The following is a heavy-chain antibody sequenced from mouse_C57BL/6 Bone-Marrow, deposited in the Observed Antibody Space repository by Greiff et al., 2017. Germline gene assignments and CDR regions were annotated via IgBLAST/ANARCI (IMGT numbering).Heavy chain of an antibody. D-gene: IGHD2-1*01. CDR2: IHPNSGST. CDR3: AAIYYGNYSDS. Sequence: VQLQQPGAELVKPGASVKLSCKASGYTFTSYWMHWVKQRPGQGLEWIGMIHPNSGSTNYNEKFKSKPTLTVDKSSSTAYMQLSSLTSADSAVYYSAAIYYGNYSDSWGEGTTLTVSS. J-gene: IGHJ2*01. CDR1: GYTFTSYW. V-gene: IGHV1-64*01.